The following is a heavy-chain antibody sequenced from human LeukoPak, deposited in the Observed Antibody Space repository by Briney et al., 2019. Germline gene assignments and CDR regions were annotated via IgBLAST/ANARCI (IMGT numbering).Heavy chain of an antibody. CDR3: ARGSIYDFDS. Sequence: PSETLSLTCTVSGGSINSHYWHWIRQPPGTRLEWISYVYYTGGTNYKSSLESRVTISVATSKKQFSLRLTSVTAADTALYYCARGSIYDFDSWGQGTLVSVSS. D-gene: IGHD3-3*02. CDR1: GGSINSHY. CDR2: VYYTGGT. J-gene: IGHJ4*02. V-gene: IGHV4-59*11.